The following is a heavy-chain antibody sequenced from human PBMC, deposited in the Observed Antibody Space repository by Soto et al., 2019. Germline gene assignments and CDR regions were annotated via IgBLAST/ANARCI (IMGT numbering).Heavy chain of an antibody. CDR2: IYPGDSDT. D-gene: IGHD1-26*01. V-gene: IGHV5-51*01. CDR1: GYRFTSQW. J-gene: IGHJ4*02. CDR3: ARQIAVGYNGSPTGPDY. Sequence: GESLKISCKASGYRFTSQWIGWVRQMPGKGLEWMGIIYPGDSDTRYSPSFQGQVTISADKSISTAYLQWSSLKASDTAMYYCARQIAVGYNGSPTGPDYWGQGTLVTVSS.